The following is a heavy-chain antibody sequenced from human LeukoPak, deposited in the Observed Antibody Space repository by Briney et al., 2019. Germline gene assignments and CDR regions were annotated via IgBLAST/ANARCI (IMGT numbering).Heavy chain of an antibody. CDR3: AKGILTGYYKSTHFDY. V-gene: IGHV3-23*01. CDR2: FSASSTST. J-gene: IGHJ4*02. D-gene: IGHD3-9*01. CDR1: GFDFSSYG. Sequence: GGSLRLSCAASGFDFSSYGMSWVRQSPGKGLEWVSTFSASSTSTYYADSVKGRFTISRDNSKNTLYLQMNSLRAEDTAVYYCAKGILTGYYKSTHFDYWGQGTLVTVSS.